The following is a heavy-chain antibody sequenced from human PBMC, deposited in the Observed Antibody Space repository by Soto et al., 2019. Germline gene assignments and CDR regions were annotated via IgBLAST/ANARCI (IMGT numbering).Heavy chain of an antibody. V-gene: IGHV1-69*12. CDR1: GGTFSSYT. Sequence: QVQLVQSGAEVKKPGSSVTVSCKASGGTFSSYTISWVRQAPGQGLEWMGGIIPIFGTANYAQKFQARVTITAHESTSTAYMELSSLRSEDTAVYYCARGNHRWLQLWYFDLWGSGTLGTVAS. J-gene: IGHJ2*01. CDR3: ARGNHRWLQLWYFDL. D-gene: IGHD5-12*01. CDR2: IIPIFGTA.